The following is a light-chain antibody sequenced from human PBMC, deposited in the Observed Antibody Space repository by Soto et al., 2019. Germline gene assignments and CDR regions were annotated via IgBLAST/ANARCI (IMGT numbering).Light chain of an antibody. J-gene: IGLJ2*01. CDR2: DVN. CDR1: SSDVGGYNY. CDR3: CSYAGSYTGVL. V-gene: IGLV2-11*01. Sequence: QSALTQPHSVSGSPGQSVTISCTGTSSDVGGYNYVAWYQQHPGKAPKLMIYDVNQRPSGVPDRFFGSKSGNTASLTISGLQAEDEADYHCCSYAGSYTGVLFGGGTKLTVL.